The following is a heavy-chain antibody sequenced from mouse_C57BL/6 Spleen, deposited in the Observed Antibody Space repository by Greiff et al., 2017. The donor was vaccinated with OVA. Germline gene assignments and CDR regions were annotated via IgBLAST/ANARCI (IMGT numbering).Heavy chain of an antibody. CDR1: GYTFTDYE. CDR2: IDPETGGT. J-gene: IGHJ1*03. V-gene: IGHV1-15*01. CDR3: TRYPPYYYGSSYWYFDV. D-gene: IGHD1-1*01. Sequence: VKLVESGAELVRPGASVTLSCKASGYTFTDYEMHWVKQTPVHGLEWIGAIDPETGGTAYNQKFKGKAILTADKSSSTAYMELRSLTSEDSAVYYCTRYPPYYYGSSYWYFDVWGTGTTVTVSS.